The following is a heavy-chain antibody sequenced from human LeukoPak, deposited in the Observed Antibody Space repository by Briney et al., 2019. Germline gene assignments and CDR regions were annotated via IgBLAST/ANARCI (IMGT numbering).Heavy chain of an antibody. CDR1: GGSISSGGYY. Sequence: SETLSLTCTVSGGSISSGGYYWSWIRQLPGKGLEWIGYIYYSGSTYYNPSLESRVSISVDASRNQFSLRLSSVTAADTAVYYCARRAAAGGYYCGMDVWGQGTTVTVSS. CDR3: ARRAAAGGYYCGMDV. D-gene: IGHD6-13*01. CDR2: IYYSGST. V-gene: IGHV4-31*03. J-gene: IGHJ6*02.